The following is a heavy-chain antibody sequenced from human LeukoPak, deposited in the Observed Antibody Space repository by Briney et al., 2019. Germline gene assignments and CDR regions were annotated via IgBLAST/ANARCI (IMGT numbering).Heavy chain of an antibody. V-gene: IGHV3-66*01. CDR1: GFTVSSNY. J-gene: IGHJ3*02. CDR2: IYSGGST. Sequence: PGGSLRLSCAASGFTVSSNYMSWVRQAPGKGLEWVSVIYSGGSTYYADSVKGRFTISRDNSKNTLYLQMNSLRAEDTAVYYCARDGTLGDSSGYPYAFDIWGQGTMVTVSS. CDR3: ARDGTLGDSSGYPYAFDI. D-gene: IGHD3-22*01.